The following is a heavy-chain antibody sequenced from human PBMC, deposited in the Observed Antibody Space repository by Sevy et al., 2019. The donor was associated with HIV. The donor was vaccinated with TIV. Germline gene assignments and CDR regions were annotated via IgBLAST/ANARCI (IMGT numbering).Heavy chain of an antibody. Sequence: GESLKLPCRASGYKFSSYWIAWVRQVPGKGLEWVGLIYPADSDTKYSPSFQGQITISTDRSISTAYLQWRSLKASDSAMYYCAVWGGLEVDKFNSYPTPFDYWGQGTMVTVSS. CDR1: GYKFSSYW. CDR3: AVWGGLEVDKFNSYPTPFDY. D-gene: IGHD2-15*01. V-gene: IGHV5-51*01. J-gene: IGHJ4*02. CDR2: IYPADSDT.